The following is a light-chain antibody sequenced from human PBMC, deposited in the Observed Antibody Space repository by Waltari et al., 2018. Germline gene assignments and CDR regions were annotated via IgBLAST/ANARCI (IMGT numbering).Light chain of an antibody. CDR2: KTS. CDR1: QSISDS. J-gene: IGKJ1*01. CDR3: QQYNTYPWT. V-gene: IGKV1-5*03. Sequence: DIQMTQSPSTLSASVGDRVTITCRASQSISDSLAWYQQKPGKAPKLLIYKTSSLESGVPSRFSGSGSGTEFTLTTSSLQPDDFATYYCQQYNTYPWTFGQGTKVEIK.